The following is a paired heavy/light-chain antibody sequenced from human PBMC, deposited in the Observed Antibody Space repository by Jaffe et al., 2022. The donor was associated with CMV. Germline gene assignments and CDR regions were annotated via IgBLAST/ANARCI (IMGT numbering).Light chain of an antibody. CDR2: GAS. J-gene: IGKJ4*01. V-gene: IGKV3-15*01. CDR1: QSISSM. CDR3: QQYNNWPPLT. Sequence: EIVMTQSPATLSVSPGERATLSCRASQSISSMLAWYQQKPGQGPRLLIHGASTRATGIPARFSGSGSGTEFTLTISSLQSEDFAVYYCQQYNNWPPLTFGGGTKVEIK.
Heavy chain of an antibody. D-gene: IGHD3-22*01. Sequence: EVQLVESGGGLVKPGGSLRLSCAASDFMFSSYSMNWVRQAPGKGLEWVSSISSGSDYISYADSLKGRFTISRDNAKNSLYLQMNSLRAEDTAVYYCARNYYDSSGSWGLFDYWGQGTLVTVSS. V-gene: IGHV3-21*02. J-gene: IGHJ4*02. CDR2: ISSGSDYI. CDR1: DFMFSSYS. CDR3: ARNYYDSSGSWGLFDY.